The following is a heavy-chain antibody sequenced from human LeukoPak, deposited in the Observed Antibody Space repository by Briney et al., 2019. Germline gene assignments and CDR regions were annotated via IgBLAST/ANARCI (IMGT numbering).Heavy chain of an antibody. Sequence: GGSLRLSCAASGFTFSSYAMSWVRQAPGKGLEWVSAISGSGGSTYYADSVKGRFTISRDNSKNTLYLQMNSLRAEDTAVYYCAKGLQRYCSSTSCYTGSLDYWGQGTLVTVSS. CDR3: AKGLQRYCSSTSCYTGSLDY. V-gene: IGHV3-23*01. J-gene: IGHJ4*02. D-gene: IGHD2-2*02. CDR1: GFTFSSYA. CDR2: ISGSGGST.